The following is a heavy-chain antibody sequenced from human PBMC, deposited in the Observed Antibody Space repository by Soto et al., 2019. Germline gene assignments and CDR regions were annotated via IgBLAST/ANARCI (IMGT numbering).Heavy chain of an antibody. D-gene: IGHD2-2*01. V-gene: IGHV1-46*01. J-gene: IGHJ6*02. CDR3: ARGISTTRYYYYYGMDV. CDR1: GYTLTSYY. CDR2: INPSGGIT. Sequence: GASVKVSCKASGYTLTSYYLHWVRQAPGQAPEWMGIINPSGGITNDAQKFQDRVTMTSDTSTSTVYMELSSLRSEDTAVYYCARGISTTRYYYYYGMDVWGQGTTVTVSS.